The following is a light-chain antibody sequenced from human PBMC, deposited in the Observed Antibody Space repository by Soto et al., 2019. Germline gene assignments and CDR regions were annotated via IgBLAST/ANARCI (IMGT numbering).Light chain of an antibody. CDR2: STS. CDR3: QQSYSTPWT. CDR1: QSTSDY. J-gene: IGKJ1*01. V-gene: IGKV1-39*01. Sequence: DIQMTQPPSSLSASVGDRVTVTCRASQSTSDYLNWYQQKPGKAPNLLIYSTSSLRSGVPSRFSGSGSGTDFTLTISSLQPADFATYYCQQSYSTPWTFGQGTKVEIK.